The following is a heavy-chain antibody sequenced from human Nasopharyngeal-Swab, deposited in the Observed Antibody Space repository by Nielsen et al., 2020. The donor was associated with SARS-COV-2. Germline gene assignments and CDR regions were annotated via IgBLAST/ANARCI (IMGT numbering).Heavy chain of an antibody. J-gene: IGHJ3*02. CDR3: ARSRGRDCYNYAFDI. CDR2: IYSGGST. V-gene: IGHV3-53*01. Sequence: WLRQPTGKGLEWVSVIYSGGSTYYADSVKGRFTISRDNSKNTLYLQMNSLRAEDTAVYYCARSRGRDCYNYAFDIWGQGTMVTVSS. D-gene: IGHD5-24*01.